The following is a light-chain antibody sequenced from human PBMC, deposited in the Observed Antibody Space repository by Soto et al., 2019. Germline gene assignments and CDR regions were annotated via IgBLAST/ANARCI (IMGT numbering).Light chain of an antibody. J-gene: IGKJ2*01. CDR1: HSIDTW. CDR3: HQYKSYTPYT. Sequence: DIQMTQSPSALSASLGDRVTITCRASHSIDTWLAWYQQRPGKAPNLLIYDASSLASGVPSRFSGGGSGTEFTLTISNLQPDDFGTYYCHQYKSYTPYTFGQGTKVEIK. CDR2: DAS. V-gene: IGKV1-5*01.